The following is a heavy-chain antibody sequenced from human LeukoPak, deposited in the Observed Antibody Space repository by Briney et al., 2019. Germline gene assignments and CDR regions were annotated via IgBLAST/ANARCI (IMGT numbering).Heavy chain of an antibody. J-gene: IGHJ4*02. CDR1: GYTFTSYD. D-gene: IGHD5-24*01. Sequence: ASVKVSCKASGYTFTSYDINWVRQATGQGLEWMGWMNPNSGNTGYAQKFQGRVTMTRNTSISTAYMELSSLRSEDTAVYYCARDHGLATTLDGSLGHDYWGQGTLVTVSS. V-gene: IGHV1-8*01. CDR2: MNPNSGNT. CDR3: ARDHGLATTLDGSLGHDY.